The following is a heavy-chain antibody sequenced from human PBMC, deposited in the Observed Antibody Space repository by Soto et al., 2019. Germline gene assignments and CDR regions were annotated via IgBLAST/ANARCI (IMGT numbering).Heavy chain of an antibody. Sequence: GASVKVSCKASGYTFTSYDINWVRQATGQGLEWMGWMNPNSGNTGYAQKFQGRVTMTRNTSISTAYMELSSLRSEDTAVYYCARGAGYCISTSCHMTENWFDPWGQGTLVTVSS. D-gene: IGHD2-2*02. CDR3: ARGAGYCISTSCHMTENWFDP. V-gene: IGHV1-8*01. CDR2: MNPNSGNT. CDR1: GYTFTSYD. J-gene: IGHJ5*02.